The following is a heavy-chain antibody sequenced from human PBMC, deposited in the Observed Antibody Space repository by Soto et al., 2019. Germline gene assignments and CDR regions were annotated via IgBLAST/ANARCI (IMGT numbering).Heavy chain of an antibody. D-gene: IGHD2-21*02. CDR3: ARDITSDWDNNWFDP. V-gene: IGHV3-23*01. J-gene: IGHJ5*01. CDR2: SGGSGEST. Sequence: EGSLRLSCAAAGCTFSSVVMSWFRRDPGKVRDGVAASGGSGESTYDADAVKVRFNVSRNNNKNTLYLQINTLIADDTAIYYCARDITSDWDNNWFDPWGQGTLVTVSS. CDR1: GCTFSSVV.